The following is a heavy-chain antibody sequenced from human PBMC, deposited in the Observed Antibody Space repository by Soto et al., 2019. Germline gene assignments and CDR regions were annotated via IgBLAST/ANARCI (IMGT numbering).Heavy chain of an antibody. CDR2: ISRDGNAI. CDR1: GFIFSDYY. D-gene: IGHD1-1*01. V-gene: IGHV3-11*01. CDR3: ARGAEMSSLTKWFDP. J-gene: IGHJ5*02. Sequence: GGSLRLSCAASGFIFSDYYMSWIRQAPGKGLEWLAYISRDGNAIFYADSVIGRFTVSRDNAKNSLSLQMDDLRAEDTAMFFCARGAEMSSLTKWFDPWGQGTLVTVSS.